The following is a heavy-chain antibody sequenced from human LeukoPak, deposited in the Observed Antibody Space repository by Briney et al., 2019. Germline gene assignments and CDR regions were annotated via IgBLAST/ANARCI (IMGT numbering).Heavy chain of an antibody. J-gene: IGHJ3*02. CDR1: GGSFSGYY. CDR2: INHSGST. V-gene: IGHV4-34*01. CDR3: AGGAWQQLRAFDI. Sequence: PSETLSLTCAVYGGSFSGYYWSWIRQPPGKGLEWIGEINHSGSTNYNPSLKSRVTISVDTSKNQFSLKLSSVTAADTAVYYCAGGAWQQLRAFDIWGQGTMVTVSS. D-gene: IGHD6-13*01.